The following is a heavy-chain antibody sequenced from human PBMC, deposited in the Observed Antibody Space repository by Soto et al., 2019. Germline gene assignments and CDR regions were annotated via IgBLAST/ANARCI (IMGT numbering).Heavy chain of an antibody. Sequence: QLVESGGGLVKPGGSLRLSCAASGFTFKNAWMSWVRQAPVKGLEWVGRIKTKADAGTTDYAAPVKGRFTISRDDSKNTLYLQMNSLKNEDTALYFCTTDGATIFFDPRGQGTLVTVSS. CDR2: IKTKADAGTT. J-gene: IGHJ5*02. V-gene: IGHV3-15*01. D-gene: IGHD3-10*02. CDR3: TTDGATIFFDP. CDR1: GFTFKNAW.